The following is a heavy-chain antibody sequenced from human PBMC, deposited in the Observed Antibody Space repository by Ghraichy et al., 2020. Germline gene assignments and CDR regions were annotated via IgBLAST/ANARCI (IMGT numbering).Heavy chain of an antibody. CDR3: ARTNWNSDYSYYYMDV. CDR1: GGSVSSGSYY. D-gene: IGHD1-7*01. V-gene: IGHV4-61*01. Sequence: SETLSLTCTVSGGSVSSGSYYWSWIRQPPGKGLEWIGYIYNSANTNYNPSLKSRVTISGDTSKNQFSLKLSSVTAADTAVYYCARTNWNSDYSYYYMDVWGKGATLTVSS. CDR2: IYNSANT. J-gene: IGHJ6*03.